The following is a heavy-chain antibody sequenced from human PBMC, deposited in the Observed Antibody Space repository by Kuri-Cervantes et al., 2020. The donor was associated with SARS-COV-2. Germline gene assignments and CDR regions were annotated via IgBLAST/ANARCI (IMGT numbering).Heavy chain of an antibody. V-gene: IGHV3-23*01. J-gene: IGHJ4*02. D-gene: IGHD3-10*01. CDR3: ARDLAGGYGSGSEFDY. CDR1: GFTFSSYA. CDR2: ISGSGGST. Sequence: GESLKISCAASGFTFSSYAMSRVRQAPGKGLEWVSAISGSGGSTYYADSVKGRFTISRDNSKNTLYLQMNSLRAEDTAVYYCARDLAGGYGSGSEFDYWGQGTLVTVSS.